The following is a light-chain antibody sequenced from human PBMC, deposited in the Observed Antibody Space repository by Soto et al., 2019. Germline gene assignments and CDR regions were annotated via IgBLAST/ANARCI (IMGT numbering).Light chain of an antibody. J-gene: IGKJ1*01. CDR3: QQYGSSAPWM. CDR1: QSVSSSY. V-gene: IGKV3-20*01. CDR2: GAS. Sequence: EIVLTQSPGTLSLSPGERATLSCRASQSVSSSYLAWYQQKPGQAPRLLIYGASSRATGIPDRFSGSGSGTDCTLTISRVEPEDFAVYYCQQYGSSAPWMFGQGTKVEIK.